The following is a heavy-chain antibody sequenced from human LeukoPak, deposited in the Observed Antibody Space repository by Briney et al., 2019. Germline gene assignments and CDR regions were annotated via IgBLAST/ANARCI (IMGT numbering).Heavy chain of an antibody. J-gene: IGHJ4*02. CDR2: ISAYNGNT. CDR3: ARGYDILTGYSDLDY. CDR1: GYTFTSYG. V-gene: IGHV1-18*01. Sequence: ASVKVSCKASGYTFTSYGISWVRQAPGQGLEWMGWISAYNGNTNYAQKLQGRVTMTTDTSTSTAYMELRSLRSDDTAVYHCARGYDILTGYSDLDYWGQGTLVTVSS. D-gene: IGHD3-9*01.